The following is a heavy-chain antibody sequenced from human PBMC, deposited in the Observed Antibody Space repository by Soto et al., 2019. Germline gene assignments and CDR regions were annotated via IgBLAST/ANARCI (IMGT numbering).Heavy chain of an antibody. Sequence: SLRPSVAVFGLTFDDNAIHGVGKGQEKGLEWVSGINWTSDRGYEDSVKGRFTSSRDNAESSLYLRMNSLRAEDTALYYCAISQERGGTTTFIYWGKGTQVTVSS. CDR1: GLTFDDNA. D-gene: IGHD3-16*01. CDR3: AISQERGGTTTFIY. V-gene: IGHV3-9*01. J-gene: IGHJ4*02. CDR2: INWTSDR.